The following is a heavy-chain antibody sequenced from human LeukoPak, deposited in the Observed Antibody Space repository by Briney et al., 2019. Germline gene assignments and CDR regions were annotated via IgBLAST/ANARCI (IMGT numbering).Heavy chain of an antibody. CDR2: IKQDVSEK. Sequence: GGSLRLSCGASGFIFNNYGMHWVRQAPGKGLEWVANIKQDVSEKYYVDSVKGRFTISRDNAKNSLYLQMNSLRAEDTAVYYCARDLGYCSSTSCYEEPGYFDYWGQGTLVTVSS. CDR1: GFIFNNYG. D-gene: IGHD2-2*01. V-gene: IGHV3-7*01. J-gene: IGHJ4*02. CDR3: ARDLGYCSSTSCYEEPGYFDY.